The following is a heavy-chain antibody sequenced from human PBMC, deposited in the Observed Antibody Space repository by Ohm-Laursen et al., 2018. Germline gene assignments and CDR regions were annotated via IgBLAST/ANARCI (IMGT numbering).Heavy chain of an antibody. J-gene: IGHJ3*02. V-gene: IGHV3-53*01. Sequence: SLRLSCAASGFTVGSIYMSWVRQAPGKGLEWVSVIYSGGSTYYADSVKGRFTISRDNSKNMLYLQMNNLRAEDTAVYYCAWTSHIWGQGTMVTVSS. CDR1: GFTVGSIY. D-gene: IGHD3/OR15-3a*01. CDR2: IYSGGST. CDR3: AWTSHI.